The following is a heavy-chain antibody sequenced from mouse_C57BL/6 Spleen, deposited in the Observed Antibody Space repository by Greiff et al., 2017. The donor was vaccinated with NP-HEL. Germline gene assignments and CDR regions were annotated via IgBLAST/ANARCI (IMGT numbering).Heavy chain of an antibody. J-gene: IGHJ2*01. V-gene: IGHV1-63*01. D-gene: IGHD1-1*01. CDR2: IYPGGGYT. CDR3: ARITTVVDY. Sequence: QVQLQQSGAELVRPGTSVKMSCKASGYTFTNYWIGWAKQRPGHGLEWIGDIYPGGGYTNYNEKFKGKATLTADKSSSTAYMQISGLTSEDSAIYYCARITTVVDYWGQGTTLTVSS. CDR1: GYTFTNYW.